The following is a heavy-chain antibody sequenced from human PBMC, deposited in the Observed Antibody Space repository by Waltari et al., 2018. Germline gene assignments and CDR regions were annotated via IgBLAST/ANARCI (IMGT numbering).Heavy chain of an antibody. J-gene: IGHJ4*01. D-gene: IGHD3-9*01. CDR3: ARARRFADMLAGNYRDY. V-gene: IGHV1-18*04. Sequence: QVQLVQSGAEVKKPGASVRVSCKASGYTYSNYGISWVRQAPGQGLEWMGWISVYNGDTNSAQKVQGRVTMTTDTSTTTAYMELRSLRSDVTAVYYCARARRFADMLAGNYRDYWGQGTLVIVSS. CDR1: GYTYSNYG. CDR2: ISVYNGDT.